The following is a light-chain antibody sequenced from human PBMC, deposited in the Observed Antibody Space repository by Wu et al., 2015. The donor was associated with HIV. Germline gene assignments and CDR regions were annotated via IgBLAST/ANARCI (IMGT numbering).Light chain of an antibody. V-gene: IGKV1-5*03. Sequence: DIQMTQSPASVSASVGDTITMTCRASQSVVAWLAWYQQKPGKVPTLLIYKASSLTGGAPSRFSGGGSGTEFTLTINSLQPEGSATYYCQQYYSYSRTFGQGTKVEVK. CDR2: KAS. CDR3: QQYYSYSRT. CDR1: QSVVAW. J-gene: IGKJ1*01.